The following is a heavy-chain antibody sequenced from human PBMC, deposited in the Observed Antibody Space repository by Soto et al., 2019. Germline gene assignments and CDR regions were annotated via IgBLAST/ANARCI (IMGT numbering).Heavy chain of an antibody. Sequence: TLTSPPAGTSLSYPCSSWIRQPQGKGLEWIANIHYSGTTNYNPSLASRVTLSVDTSKNQFSLKMTSVTAAYRAMYLCRRYTSSVIAYWGKGPLVPVS. CDR2: IHYSGTT. CDR3: RRYTSSVIAY. CDR1: GTSLSYPC. J-gene: IGHJ4*02. V-gene: IGHV4-59*11. D-gene: IGHD6-13*01.